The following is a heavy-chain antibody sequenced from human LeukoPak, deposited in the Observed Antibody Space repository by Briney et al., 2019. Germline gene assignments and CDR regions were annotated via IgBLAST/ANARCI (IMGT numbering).Heavy chain of an antibody. CDR3: ARLRITMVRGVIIGPSWFDP. Sequence: PETLSLTCAVYAGSSSGYYWSWIRQPPGKGLEWSGYIYYSGGTNYNPSLKSRVTISVDTSKNQFSLKLSSVTAADTAVYYCARLRITMVRGVIIGPSWFDPWGQGTLVTVSS. D-gene: IGHD3-10*01. CDR1: AGSSSGYY. CDR2: IYYSGGT. V-gene: IGHV4-59*01. J-gene: IGHJ5*02.